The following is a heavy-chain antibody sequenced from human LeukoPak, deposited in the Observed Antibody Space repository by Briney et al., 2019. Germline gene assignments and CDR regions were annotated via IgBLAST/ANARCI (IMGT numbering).Heavy chain of an antibody. D-gene: IGHD6-19*01. Sequence: GRSLRLSCAASGFTFSSYAMHWVRQAPGKGLEWVVVISYDGSNKYYADSVKGRFTISRDNSKNTLYLQMNSLRAEDTAVYYCARDGYSSGPFDYWGQGTLVTVSS. CDR2: ISYDGSNK. J-gene: IGHJ4*02. V-gene: IGHV3-30-3*01. CDR1: GFTFSSYA. CDR3: ARDGYSSGPFDY.